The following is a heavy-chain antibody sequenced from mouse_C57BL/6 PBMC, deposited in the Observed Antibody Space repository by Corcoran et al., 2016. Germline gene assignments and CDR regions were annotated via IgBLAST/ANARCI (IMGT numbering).Heavy chain of an antibody. D-gene: IGHD2-4*01. CDR2: IYPGDGDT. J-gene: IGHJ2*01. CDR1: GYAFSSYW. CDR3: ASYYEYDVPFDY. V-gene: IGHV1-80*01. Sequence: QVQLQQSGAELVKPGASVKISCKASGYAFSSYWMNWVKQRPGKGLEWIGQIYPGDGDTNYNGKFKGKATLTADKSSSTAYMQLSSLTSEDSAVYFCASYYEYDVPFDYWGQGTTLTVSS.